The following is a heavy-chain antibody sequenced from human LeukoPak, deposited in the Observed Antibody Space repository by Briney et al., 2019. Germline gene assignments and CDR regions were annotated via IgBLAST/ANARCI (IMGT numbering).Heavy chain of an antibody. CDR3: ASSYSSSWYSRVGYFDY. CDR1: GGSFSTYY. CDR2: IYYSGST. D-gene: IGHD6-13*01. V-gene: IGHV4-59*08. J-gene: IGHJ4*02. Sequence: SETLSLTCTVSGGSFSTYYWSWFRQPPGKGLEWIAYIYYSGSTNYSPSLKSRVTISVDTSKNQFSLKLRSVTAADTAVYYCASSYSSSWYSRVGYFDYWGQGTLVTVSS.